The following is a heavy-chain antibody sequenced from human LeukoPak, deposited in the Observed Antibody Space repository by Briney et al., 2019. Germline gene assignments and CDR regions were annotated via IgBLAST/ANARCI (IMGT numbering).Heavy chain of an antibody. CDR3: ARELDYYYDSSGYTAPDY. D-gene: IGHD3-22*01. CDR1: GFDFSNHP. CDR2: ISGNGNT. J-gene: IGHJ4*02. V-gene: IGHV3-69-1*01. Sequence: GGSLRLSCAASGFDFSNHPMSWVRQAPGKGLEWLSTISGNGNTYYADSVKGRFTISRDNAKNSLYLQMNSLRAEDTAVYYCARELDYYYDSSGYTAPDYWGQGTLVTVSS.